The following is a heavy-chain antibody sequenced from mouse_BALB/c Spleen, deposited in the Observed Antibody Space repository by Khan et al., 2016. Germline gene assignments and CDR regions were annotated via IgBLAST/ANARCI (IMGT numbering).Heavy chain of an antibody. J-gene: IGHJ4*01. D-gene: IGHD2-2*01. V-gene: IGHV2-6-7*01. CDR1: GFSIIAYG. CDR3: ARDGWGYYAMDY. CDR2: IWGDGST. Sequence: QVQLKESGPGLVAPSQSLSITCTVSGFSIIAYGVNWVRQPPGKGLEWLGMIWGDGSTDYNSALNSRLNITKDNSRSQVFLKMNSLRTDDTAKYYCARDGWGYYAMDYWGQGTSVTVSS.